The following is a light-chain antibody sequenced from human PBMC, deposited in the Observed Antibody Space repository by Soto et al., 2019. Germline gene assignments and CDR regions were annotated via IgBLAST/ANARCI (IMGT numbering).Light chain of an antibody. Sequence: QSVLTQPPSASGTPGQRVTISCSGSSSNIGSNYVYWHQQLPGTAPRGLIYKNNERPSGVPDRFSGSKSGTSASLAISGLRSEDEADYYCVAWDDSLSAWVFGGGTQLTVL. CDR2: KNN. CDR1: SSNIGSNY. CDR3: VAWDDSLSAWV. V-gene: IGLV1-47*01. J-gene: IGLJ3*02.